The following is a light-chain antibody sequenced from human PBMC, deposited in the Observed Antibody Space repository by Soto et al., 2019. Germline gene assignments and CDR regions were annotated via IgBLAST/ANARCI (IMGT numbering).Light chain of an antibody. CDR3: QQLDSDPPWT. V-gene: IGKV1-9*01. CDR2: LAS. J-gene: IGKJ1*01. CDR1: QDISYS. Sequence: GDTVTITCRASQDISYSLAWYQQSPGRAPKLLIFLASTLHTGVPSRFSGSGSGTEFTLSISSLQPEDFATYYCQQLDSDPPWTFGQGTRVESK.